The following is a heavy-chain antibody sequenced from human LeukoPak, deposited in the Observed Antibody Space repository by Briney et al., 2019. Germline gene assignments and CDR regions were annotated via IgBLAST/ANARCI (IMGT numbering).Heavy chain of an antibody. D-gene: IGHD3-9*01. Sequence: PSETLSLTCTASGGSISSYYWSWIRQPPGKGLEWIGYIYYSGSTNYNPSLKSRVTISVDTSKNQFSLKLSSVTAADTAVYYCARHALVGRYFDWLLPHHFDYWGQGTLVTVSS. CDR2: IYYSGST. V-gene: IGHV4-59*08. J-gene: IGHJ4*02. CDR3: ARHALVGRYFDWLLPHHFDY. CDR1: GGSISSYY.